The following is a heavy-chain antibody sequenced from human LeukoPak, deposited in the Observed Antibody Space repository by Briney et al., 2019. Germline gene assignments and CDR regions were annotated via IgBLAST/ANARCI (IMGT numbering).Heavy chain of an antibody. CDR1: GSTFTNHG. J-gene: IGHJ5*02. Sequence: VASVKVSCKVSGSTFTNHGISWVREAPGQGLEWMGWISTYNGHTNYAQKFQGRVTMTTDTSTSTVYMEVRSLRSDDTAVYYCARVIPQKWELPGKWYDPWGQGTLVTVSS. CDR2: ISTYNGHT. D-gene: IGHD1-26*01. CDR3: ARVIPQKWELPGKWYDP. V-gene: IGHV1-18*01.